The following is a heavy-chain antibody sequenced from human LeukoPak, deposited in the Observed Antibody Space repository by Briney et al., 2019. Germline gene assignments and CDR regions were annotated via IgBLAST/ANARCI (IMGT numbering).Heavy chain of an antibody. CDR1: GFTFSSYA. CDR2: IYSGGST. Sequence: GGSLRLSCAASGFTFSSYAMSWVRQAPGKGLEWVSVIYSGGSTYYADSVKGRFTISRDNSKNTLYLQMNSLRAEDTAVYYCASTIVVVVAASEAFDIWGQGTMVTVSS. J-gene: IGHJ3*02. CDR3: ASTIVVVVAASEAFDI. D-gene: IGHD2-15*01. V-gene: IGHV3-66*02.